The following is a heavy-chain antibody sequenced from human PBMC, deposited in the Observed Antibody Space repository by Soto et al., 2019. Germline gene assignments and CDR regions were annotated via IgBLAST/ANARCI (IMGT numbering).Heavy chain of an antibody. V-gene: IGHV4-39*01. Sequence: QLQLQESGPGLVKPSETLSLTCTVSGGSISSSSYYWGWIRQPPGKGLEWIGSIYYSGSTYYNPSLKSRVTISVDTSKNQFSLKLSSVTAADTAVYYCARLMVRGVITADHWGQGTLVTVSS. D-gene: IGHD3-10*01. CDR2: IYYSGST. CDR1: GGSISSSSYY. J-gene: IGHJ4*02. CDR3: ARLMVRGVITADH.